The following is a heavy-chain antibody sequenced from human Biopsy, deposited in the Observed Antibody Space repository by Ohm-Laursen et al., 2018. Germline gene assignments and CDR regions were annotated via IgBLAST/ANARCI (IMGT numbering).Heavy chain of an antibody. CDR3: ARGRGWGNTYFRSFDY. CDR1: GGSLSGYF. V-gene: IGHV4-59*01. CDR2: NQNSGST. D-gene: IGHD3-9*01. Sequence: LSLTCTVSGGSLSGYFWSWIRQPPGKGLEWIGHNQNSGSTNYNPSLKSRVTISADTSKNQFSLKLSSVTAADTAMYYCARGRGWGNTYFRSFDYWGQGTLVTVSS. J-gene: IGHJ4*02.